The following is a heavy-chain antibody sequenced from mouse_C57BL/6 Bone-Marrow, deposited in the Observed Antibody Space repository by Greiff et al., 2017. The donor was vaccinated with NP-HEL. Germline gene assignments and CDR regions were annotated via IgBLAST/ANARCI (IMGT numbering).Heavy chain of an antibody. V-gene: IGHV1-82*01. D-gene: IGHD2-3*01. J-gene: IGHJ2*01. CDR2: IYPGDGDT. Sequence: VKLQESGPELVKPGASVKISCKASGYAFSSSWMNWVKQRPGKGLEWIGRIYPGDGDTNYNGKFKGKATLTADKSSSTAYMQLSSLTSEDSAVYFCARRVYDGYPLDYWGQGTTLTVSS. CDR1: GYAFSSSW. CDR3: ARRVYDGYPLDY.